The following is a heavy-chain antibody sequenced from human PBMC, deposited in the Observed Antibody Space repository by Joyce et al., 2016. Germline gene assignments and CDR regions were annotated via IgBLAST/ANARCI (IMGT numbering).Heavy chain of an antibody. Sequence: EVQLVESGGGLVQPGGSLRLSCAASGFTFSSFWMSWVRQAPGKGLEWVGNIKRDGSVKKYVDSVKGRFVISRDNAKNSLYLEMNSLRAEDTAVYYCARAFTYSSGDYWGQGTLVTVSS. CDR1: GFTFSSFW. D-gene: IGHD6-19*01. J-gene: IGHJ4*02. CDR3: ARAFTYSSGDY. V-gene: IGHV3-7*03. CDR2: IKRDGSVK.